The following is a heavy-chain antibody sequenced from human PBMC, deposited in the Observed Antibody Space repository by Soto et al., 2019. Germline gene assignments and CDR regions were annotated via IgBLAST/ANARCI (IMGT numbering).Heavy chain of an antibody. D-gene: IGHD2-15*01. CDR3: ARLSCSGGSCYSIGNWFDP. V-gene: IGHV4-4*02. Sequence: SETLSLTCAVSGGSIISSNWWSWVRHPPGKGLEWIGEIYHSGSTNYNPSLKSRVTISVDKSKNQFSLKLSSVTAADTAVYYCARLSCSGGSCYSIGNWFDPWGQGTLVTVSS. CDR2: IYHSGST. J-gene: IGHJ5*02. CDR1: GGSIISSNW.